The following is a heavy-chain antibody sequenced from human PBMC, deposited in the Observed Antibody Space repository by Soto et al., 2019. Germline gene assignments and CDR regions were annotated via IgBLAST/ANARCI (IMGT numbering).Heavy chain of an antibody. CDR3: AGMLHSGMDV. CDR2: IVVGNGNT. J-gene: IGHJ6*02. CDR1: GFTFTTYA. Sequence: QMQVAQSGPQAKKPGTSVQVSCKSSGFTFTTYAVHRVRQARGQRLEWIGWIVVGNGNTDYEQKFQERVSITRDMSTSTANMELSSLRSEDTAEYYCAGMLHSGMDVWGQGTTVTVSS. D-gene: IGHD2-8*01. V-gene: IGHV1-58*01.